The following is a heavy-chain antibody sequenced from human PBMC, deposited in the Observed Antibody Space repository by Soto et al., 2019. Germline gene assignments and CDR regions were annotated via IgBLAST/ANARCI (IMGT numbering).Heavy chain of an antibody. CDR1: GDTFNNYG. V-gene: IGHV1-69*18. CDR2: IIPIFGTT. J-gene: IGHJ4*02. CDR3: ARPHKSGDHFDF. D-gene: IGHD4-17*01. Sequence: QVQLVQSGAEVKKPGSSVRVSCKTSGDTFNNYGLSWVRQAPGQGPEWMGTIIPIFGTTTSAQKFQGRVILTADESTTTAYMDLSSLRFEDTAVYYCARPHKSGDHFDFWGQGTLVTVSS.